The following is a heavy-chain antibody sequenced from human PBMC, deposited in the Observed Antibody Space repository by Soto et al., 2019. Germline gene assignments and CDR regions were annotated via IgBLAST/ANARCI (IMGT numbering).Heavy chain of an antibody. CDR3: ARNGLYYDFWSGYQHDY. CDR1: GGTFSSYA. V-gene: IGHV1-69*01. Sequence: QVQLVQSGAEVKKPGSSVQVSCKASGGTFSSYAISWVRQAPGQGLEWMGWIIPIFGRANYAQKFQGRVTITAAESTSTADMELSSLRSEDTAVYYCARNGLYYDFWSGYQHDYWGQGTLVTVSS. CDR2: IIPIFGRA. J-gene: IGHJ4*02. D-gene: IGHD3-3*01.